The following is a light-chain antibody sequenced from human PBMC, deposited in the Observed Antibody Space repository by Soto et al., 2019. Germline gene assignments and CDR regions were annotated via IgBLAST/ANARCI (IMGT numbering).Light chain of an antibody. Sequence: EMALTQSQDTLCLSPGESATLSYRASQSVSSYLAWYQQKPGQAPRLLIYDASKRATGIPARFSGSGFGTDYTLTISSLEPEDFAVYYCQQYDKWPRTFGQGTKVDIK. CDR2: DAS. CDR3: QQYDKWPRT. V-gene: IGKV3-11*01. J-gene: IGKJ1*01. CDR1: QSVSSY.